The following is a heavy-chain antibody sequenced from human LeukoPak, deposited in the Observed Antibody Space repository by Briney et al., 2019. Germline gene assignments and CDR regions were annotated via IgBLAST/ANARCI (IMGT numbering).Heavy chain of an antibody. CDR3: ARDSSSWYKMQYYFDY. V-gene: IGHV1-46*03. CDR2: INPSGGST. CDR1: GYTFTSYY. J-gene: IGHJ4*02. Sequence: ASVKVSCKASGYTFTSYYMHWVRQAPGQGLEWMGIINPSGGSTSYAQKFQGRVTMTRDTSTSTVYMELSSLRSEDTAVYHCARDSSSWYKMQYYFDYWGQGTLVTVSS. D-gene: IGHD6-13*01.